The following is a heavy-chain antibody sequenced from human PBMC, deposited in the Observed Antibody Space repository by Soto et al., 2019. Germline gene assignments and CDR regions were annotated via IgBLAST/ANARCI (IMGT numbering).Heavy chain of an antibody. Sequence: QVQLVESGGGVVQPGRSLRLSCAASGFTFSSYGMHWVRQAPGKGLEWVAVISYDGSNKYYADSVKGRFTISRDNSKNTLYLQMNSLRAEDTAVYYCAKGGDGYHTWGQGTMVTVSS. CDR2: ISYDGSNK. J-gene: IGHJ5*02. V-gene: IGHV3-30*18. D-gene: IGHD5-12*01. CDR3: AKGGDGYHT. CDR1: GFTFSSYG.